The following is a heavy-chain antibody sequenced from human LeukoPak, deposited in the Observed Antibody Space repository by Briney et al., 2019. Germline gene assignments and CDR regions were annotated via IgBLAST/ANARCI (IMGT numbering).Heavy chain of an antibody. J-gene: IGHJ4*02. CDR3: AKTGRGYSYGLDY. Sequence: PGGPLRLSCAASGFTFSSYGMHWVRQAPGKGLEWVAFIRYDGSNKYYADSVKGRFTISRDNSKNTLYLQMNSLRAEDTAVYYCAKTGRGYSYGLDYWGQGTLVTVSS. D-gene: IGHD5-18*01. V-gene: IGHV3-30*02. CDR2: IRYDGSNK. CDR1: GFTFSSYG.